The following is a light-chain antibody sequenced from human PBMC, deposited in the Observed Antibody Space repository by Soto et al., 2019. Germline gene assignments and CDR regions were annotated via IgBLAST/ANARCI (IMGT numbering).Light chain of an antibody. CDR3: TSYTSSSTLV. J-gene: IGLJ2*01. Sequence: QSALTQPASVSGSPGQSITISCTGTSSDIGGYNYVSWYQQHPGKAPKLMIYEVSNRPSGISYRFSGSKSGNTASLTISGLPPEDEADYYCTSYTSSSTLVFGGGTKLTVL. CDR2: EVS. CDR1: SSDIGGYNY. V-gene: IGLV2-14*01.